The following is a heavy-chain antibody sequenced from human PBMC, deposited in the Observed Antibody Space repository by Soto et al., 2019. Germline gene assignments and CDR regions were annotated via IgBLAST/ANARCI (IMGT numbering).Heavy chain of an antibody. V-gene: IGHV4-39*01. Sequence: QLQLQESGPGLVKPSETLSLTCTVSGGSISSSSYYWGWIRQPPGKGLEWIGSIYYSGSTYYNPSLKSRVTISVDTSKNQFSLKLSSVTAADTAVYYCARHVWASTMVRGVITHDPNFDYWGQGTLVTVSS. CDR1: GGSISSSSYY. CDR3: ARHVWASTMVRGVITHDPNFDY. CDR2: IYYSGST. J-gene: IGHJ4*02. D-gene: IGHD3-10*01.